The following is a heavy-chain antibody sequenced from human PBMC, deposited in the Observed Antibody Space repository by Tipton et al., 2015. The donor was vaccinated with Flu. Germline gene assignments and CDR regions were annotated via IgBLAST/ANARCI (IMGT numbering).Heavy chain of an antibody. D-gene: IGHD1-26*01. V-gene: IGHV4-39*07. CDR3: AGGSWEVRFDP. CDR1: GGSISSSSYY. J-gene: IGHJ5*02. Sequence: TLSLTCTVSGGSISSSSYYWGWIRQSPGKGLEWIGEINQSGRPNYNPSLKNRVTISVDTSKNQFSLSLTSVAAADTAMYYCAGGSWEVRFDPWGQGTLVTVSS. CDR2: INQSGRP.